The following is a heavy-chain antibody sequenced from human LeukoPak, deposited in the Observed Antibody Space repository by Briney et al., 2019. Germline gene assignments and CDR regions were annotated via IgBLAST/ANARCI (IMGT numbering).Heavy chain of an antibody. V-gene: IGHV3-9*01. D-gene: IGHD6-19*01. CDR3: AKDISSGHTRSYYYYGMDV. CDR1: GFTFDDYA. CDR2: ISWNSGSI. J-gene: IGHJ6*02. Sequence: GGSLRPSCAASGFTFDDYAMHWVRQAPGKGLECVSGISWNSGSIGYADSVKGRFTISRDNAKNSLYLQMNSLRAEDTALYYCAKDISSGHTRSYYYYGMDVWGQGTTVTVSS.